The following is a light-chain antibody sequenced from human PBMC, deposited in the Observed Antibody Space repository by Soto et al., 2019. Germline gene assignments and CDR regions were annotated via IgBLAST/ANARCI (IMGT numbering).Light chain of an antibody. CDR2: EGS. Sequence: QSALTQPASVSGSPGQSITISCTGTSSDVGSYNLVSWYQQHPVKAPKLMIYEGSKRPSRVSNRFSGSKSGNTASLTISGLQAEDEADYYCCSYAGSSTFYVFGTGTKVTVL. CDR3: CSYAGSSTFYV. V-gene: IGLV2-23*01. J-gene: IGLJ1*01. CDR1: SSDVGSYNL.